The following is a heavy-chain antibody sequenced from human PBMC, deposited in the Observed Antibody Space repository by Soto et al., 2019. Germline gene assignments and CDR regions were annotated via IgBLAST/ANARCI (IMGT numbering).Heavy chain of an antibody. V-gene: IGHV3-23*01. J-gene: IGHJ2*01. Sequence: EVQLLESGGGLVQPGGSPRLSCAASGFTFTSYAMNWVRQAPGKGLEWVSVISGSGGSTYYADSVKGRFTISRDNSKNTLYLQMNSLRAEDTAVYYCAKRTTGWYFDLWGRGTVVTVSS. CDR2: ISGSGGST. CDR1: GFTFTSYA. CDR3: AKRTTGWYFDL.